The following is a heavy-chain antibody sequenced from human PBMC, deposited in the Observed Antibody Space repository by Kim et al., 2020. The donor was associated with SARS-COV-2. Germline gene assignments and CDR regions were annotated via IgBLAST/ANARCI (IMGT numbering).Heavy chain of an antibody. Sequence: GGSLRLSCAVSGFTVSESRMSWVRQAPGKGLEWVSFIYTGGDTYYVDSVKGQFTISRDNSKNTVYLQMNSLRAEDTAVYYCAREAVATPSYFDYWGQGTLVTVSS. V-gene: IGHV3-53*01. J-gene: IGHJ4*02. D-gene: IGHD3-10*01. CDR2: IYTGGDT. CDR3: AREAVATPSYFDY. CDR1: GFTVSESR.